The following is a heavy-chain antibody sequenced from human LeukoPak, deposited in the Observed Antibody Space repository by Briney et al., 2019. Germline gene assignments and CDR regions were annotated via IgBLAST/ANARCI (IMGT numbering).Heavy chain of an antibody. CDR3: ARGVSYYYDSCGYLLAGDAFDI. Sequence: GGSLRLSCAASGFTVSSNYMSWVRQAPGKGLQWVSVIYSGGSTYYADSVKGRFTISRDNSKNTLYLQMNSLRAEDTAVYYCARGVSYYYDSCGYLLAGDAFDIWGQGTMVTVSS. J-gene: IGHJ3*02. CDR1: GFTVSSNY. CDR2: IYSGGST. D-gene: IGHD3-22*01. V-gene: IGHV3-53*01.